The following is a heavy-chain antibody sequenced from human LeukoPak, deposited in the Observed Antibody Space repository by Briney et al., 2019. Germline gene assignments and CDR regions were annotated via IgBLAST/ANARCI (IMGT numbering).Heavy chain of an antibody. CDR1: GGSISSYY. CDR2: IYYSGST. J-gene: IGHJ3*02. D-gene: IGHD3-16*01. V-gene: IGHV4-59*01. CDR3: ASFVGVNDLAFDI. Sequence: SETLSLTCSVSGGSISSYYWGWIRQPPGKGLEWIGYIYYSGSTNYNPSLKSRVTISVDTSKNQFSLKLSSVTAADTAVYYCASFVGVNDLAFDIWGQGTMVTVSS.